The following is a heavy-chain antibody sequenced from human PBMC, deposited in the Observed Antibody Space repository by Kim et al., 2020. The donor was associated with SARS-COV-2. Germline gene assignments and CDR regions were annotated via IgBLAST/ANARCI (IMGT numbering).Heavy chain of an antibody. V-gene: IGHV1-46*01. D-gene: IGHD6-19*01. Sequence: RYSQKFQDRVTMTRDTSTNTVYMDLSRLGSEDTAMYYCARDNDGWYFFDYWGQGTLVTVSS. CDR3: ARDNDGWYFFDY. J-gene: IGHJ4*02.